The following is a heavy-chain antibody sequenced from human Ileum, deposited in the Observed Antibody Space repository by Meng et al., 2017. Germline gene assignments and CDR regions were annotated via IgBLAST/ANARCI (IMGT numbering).Heavy chain of an antibody. CDR1: GGTFSSYA. V-gene: IGHV1-69*06. CDR3: ASVTRNAFDI. D-gene: IGHD5-18*01. J-gene: IGHJ3*02. CDR2: IIPIFGTA. Sequence: SVKVSCKASGGTFSSYAISWVRQAPGQGLAWMGGIIPIFGTANYAQKFQGRVTITADKSTSTAYMELSSLRSGDTAVYYCASVTRNAFDIWGQRTMVTVSS.